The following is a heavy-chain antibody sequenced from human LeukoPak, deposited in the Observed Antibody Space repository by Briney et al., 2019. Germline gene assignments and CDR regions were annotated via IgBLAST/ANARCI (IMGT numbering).Heavy chain of an antibody. J-gene: IGHJ4*02. V-gene: IGHV3-30*02. CDR2: IRYDRSNQ. Sequence: GGSLRLSCAASGFTFINYGMHWVRQAPGKGLEWVAFIRYDRSNQYYADSVKGRFTISRDNSKNTLYLQVNRLRAEDTAAYYCAKVSGFYFDYWGQGTLVTVSS. D-gene: IGHD3-10*01. CDR1: GFTFINYG. CDR3: AKVSGFYFDY.